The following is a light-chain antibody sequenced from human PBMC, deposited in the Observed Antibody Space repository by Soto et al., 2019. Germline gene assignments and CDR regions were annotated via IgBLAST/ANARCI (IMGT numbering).Light chain of an antibody. J-gene: IGLJ2*01. CDR3: CSYAGSYTFVV. V-gene: IGLV2-11*01. CDR2: DVS. Sequence: QSALTQPRSVSGSPGQSVTISCTGTSSDVGNYNYVSWYQQHPGKAPKLMIYDVSKRPSGVPDRFSGSKSGNTASLTISGLQADDEADYYCCSYAGSYTFVVFGGGTKLTVL. CDR1: SSDVGNYNY.